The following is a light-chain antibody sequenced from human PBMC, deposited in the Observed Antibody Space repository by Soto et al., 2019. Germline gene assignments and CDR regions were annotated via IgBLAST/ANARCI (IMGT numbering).Light chain of an antibody. V-gene: IGLV2-14*01. J-gene: IGLJ2*01. CDR2: EVT. CDR1: RSDIGRYNY. CDR3: SSYSTTTSPHVI. Sequence: QSALAQPASVSGSPGQSITISCTGTRSDIGRYNYVSWYQQRPGKAPKLLIYEVTYRPSGVSARFSGSKSGSTASLTISGLQAEDEADYYCSSYSTTTSPHVIFGGGTKVTVL.